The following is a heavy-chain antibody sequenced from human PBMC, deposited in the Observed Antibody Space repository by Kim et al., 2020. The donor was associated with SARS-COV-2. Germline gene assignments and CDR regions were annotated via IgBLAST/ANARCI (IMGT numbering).Heavy chain of an antibody. D-gene: IGHD3-10*01. CDR1: GYTLTDYS. J-gene: IGHJ4*02. V-gene: IGHV1-2*06. CDR3: AKDLAGSIDY. CDR2: INPGSVGT. Sequence: ASVKVSCKASGYTLTDYSIHWVRQAPGQGLECMGRINPGSVGTNYAQKFQGRVTVTRDTAISTTYLELNRLTSDDTAVYYCAKDLAGSIDYWGQGTLVTVSS.